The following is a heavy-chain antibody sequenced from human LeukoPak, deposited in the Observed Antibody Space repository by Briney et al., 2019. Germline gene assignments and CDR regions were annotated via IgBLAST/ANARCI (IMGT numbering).Heavy chain of an antibody. CDR1: GLSLNSYA. D-gene: IGHD2-21*01. J-gene: IGHJ4*01. CDR3: AKAPVTSCRGAFCYPFDY. Sequence: QSGGSLRLSCTASGLSLNSYAMSWVRQVPGKGLEWVSASSSSDDGKWYAESVRGRFTISRDTSKNTVYLQMNSLRVEDAGVYYCAKAPVTSCRGAFCYPFDYWGHGTLVTVSS. CDR2: SSSSDDGK. V-gene: IGHV3-23*01.